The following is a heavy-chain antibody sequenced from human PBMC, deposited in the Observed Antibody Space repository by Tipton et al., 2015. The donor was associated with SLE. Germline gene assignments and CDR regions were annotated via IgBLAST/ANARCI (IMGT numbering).Heavy chain of an antibody. D-gene: IGHD3-16*01. CDR3: ARDLKKTFGGGSHSFDY. Sequence: QLVQSGAEVRKPGASVKVSCKASGYPFTGYYIHWVRQAPGQGLEWMGWISAFNGNTNYAEKVQGRVTMITDTSTSTAYMELRRLTSDDTAVYYCARDLKKTFGGGSHSFDYWGQGTLVTVSS. V-gene: IGHV1-18*04. J-gene: IGHJ4*02. CDR2: ISAFNGNT. CDR1: GYPFTGYY.